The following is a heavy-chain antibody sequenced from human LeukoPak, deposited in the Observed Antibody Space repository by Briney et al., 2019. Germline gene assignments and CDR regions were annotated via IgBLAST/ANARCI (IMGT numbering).Heavy chain of an antibody. Sequence: GGSLRLSCAASGFRFRNYGMHWVRQAPGKGLEWVAFIRYDGSNKYYADSVKGRFTISRDNSKNTLYLQVNSLRVEDTAVYYCARDVMITFGGVIVNHYYYMDVWGKGTTVTVSS. CDR1: GFRFRNYG. J-gene: IGHJ6*03. CDR3: ARDVMITFGGVIVNHYYYMDV. D-gene: IGHD3-16*02. CDR2: IRYDGSNK. V-gene: IGHV3-30*02.